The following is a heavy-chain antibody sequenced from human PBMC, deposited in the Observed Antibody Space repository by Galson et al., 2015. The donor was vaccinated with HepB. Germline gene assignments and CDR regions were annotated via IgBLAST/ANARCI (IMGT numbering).Heavy chain of an antibody. D-gene: IGHD3-22*01. Sequence: ETLSLTCAVYGGSFSGYYWSWIRQPPGKGLEWIGEINRSGSTNYNPSLKSRVTISVDTSKNQFSLKLRSVTAADTAVYYCARGRYYDNSGRFYFDYWGQGTLVTVSS. V-gene: IGHV4-34*01. CDR2: INRSGST. CDR1: GGSFSGYY. CDR3: ARGRYYDNSGRFYFDY. J-gene: IGHJ4*02.